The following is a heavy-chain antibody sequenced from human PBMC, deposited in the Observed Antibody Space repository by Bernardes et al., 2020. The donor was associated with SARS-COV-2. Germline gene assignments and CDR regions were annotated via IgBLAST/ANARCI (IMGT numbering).Heavy chain of an antibody. CDR2: IYSHGGT. CDR1: GGSISTYY. J-gene: IGHJ4*02. Sequence: SETLSLTCSVSGGSISTYYWGWIRQPPGKELELIGYIYSHGGTYYNPSIKSRVAMSMDTSKSQFSLKLNSVTAADSAVYFCAREGGGHSYGFAYWGQGSLVIVSS. V-gene: IGHV4-59*01. D-gene: IGHD5-18*01. CDR3: AREGGGHSYGFAY.